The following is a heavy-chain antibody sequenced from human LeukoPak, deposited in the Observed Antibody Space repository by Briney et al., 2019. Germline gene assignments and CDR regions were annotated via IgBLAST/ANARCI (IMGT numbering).Heavy chain of an antibody. J-gene: IGHJ4*02. Sequence: ASVKVSCKASGYTFTSYYMHWVRQAPGQGLEWMGIINPSGGSTSYAQKFQGRVTMTRDMSTSTVYMELSSLRSEDTAVYYCARDLRGITVTTAFDYWGQGTLVTVSS. CDR2: INPSGGST. CDR1: GYTFTSYY. CDR3: ARDLRGITVTTAFDY. D-gene: IGHD4-17*01. V-gene: IGHV1-46*01.